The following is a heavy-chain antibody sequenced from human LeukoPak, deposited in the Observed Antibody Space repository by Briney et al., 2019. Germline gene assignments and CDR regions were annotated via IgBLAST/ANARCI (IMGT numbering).Heavy chain of an antibody. CDR1: GYXFASYW. V-gene: IGHV5-51*01. J-gene: IGHJ4*02. CDR2: IYPGDSDT. Sequence: GESLKISCKGSGYXFASYWITWVRQMPGKGLEWMGIIYPGDSDTRYSPSFQGQVTISADKSISTAYLQWSSLKASDTAIYYCARQWGDCSSTSCYSAYWGQGTLVTVSS. CDR3: ARQWGDCSSTSCYSAY. D-gene: IGHD2-2*01.